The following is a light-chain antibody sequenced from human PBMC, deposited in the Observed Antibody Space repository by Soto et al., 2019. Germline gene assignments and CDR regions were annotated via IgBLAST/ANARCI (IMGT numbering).Light chain of an antibody. V-gene: IGLV2-14*01. CDR2: DVS. CDR1: SSDVGNYNY. Sequence: QSALTQPASVSGSPGQSITISCTGTSSDVGNYNYVSWYQQHPGKAHKLMIHDVSNRPSGVSNRFSGSKSVNTASLTISGLQAEDEADYYCSSYTRSSTYVFGTGTKLTVL. CDR3: SSYTRSSTYV. J-gene: IGLJ1*01.